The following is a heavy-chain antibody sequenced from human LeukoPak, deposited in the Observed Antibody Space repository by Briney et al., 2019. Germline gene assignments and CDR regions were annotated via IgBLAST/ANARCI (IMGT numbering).Heavy chain of an antibody. CDR2: IRYDGNEK. D-gene: IGHD6-6*01. CDR1: GFTFRNFG. CDR3: ARARDEYYFDY. V-gene: IGHV3-33*01. J-gene: IGHJ4*02. Sequence: GGSLRLSCAVSGFTFRNFGMHWVRQAPGKGLEWVTVIRYDGNEKYYADSVKGRFTTSKDNSKNMLYLQMNNLRVEDTAVYYCARARDEYYFDYWGQGALVTVSS.